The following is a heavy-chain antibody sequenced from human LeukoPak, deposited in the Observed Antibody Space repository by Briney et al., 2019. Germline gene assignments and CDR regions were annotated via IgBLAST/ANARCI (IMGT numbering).Heavy chain of an antibody. CDR3: VKSIGSSTWYVNFDY. V-gene: IGHV3-64D*06. CDR1: GFTFSSYA. CDR2: VSSNGGRT. D-gene: IGHD6-13*01. J-gene: IGHJ4*02. Sequence: GWSLRLSCSASGFTFSSYAMHWVRQAPGKGLEYDSGVSSNGGRTYHADSVKGRFTISRDNSKNTLDLQMSSLRAEDTAVYYCVKSIGSSTWYVNFDYWGQGILVTVSS.